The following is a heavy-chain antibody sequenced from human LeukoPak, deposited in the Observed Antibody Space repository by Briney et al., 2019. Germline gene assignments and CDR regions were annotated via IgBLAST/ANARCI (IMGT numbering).Heavy chain of an antibody. J-gene: IGHJ6*03. CDR2: INPHSGAT. V-gene: IGHV1-2*02. CDR1: GYTFTDYY. CDR3: ARDRAEHLLLSLGSPDYYMDV. Sequence: ASVKVSCKASGYTFTDYYMHWVRQAPGQGLGWMGWINPHSGATHYAEKFQGRVTMTRDTSMSTAYLELSWLRSDDTAMFYCARDRAEHLLLSLGSPDYYMDVWGKGTTVTVSS. D-gene: IGHD3-10*01.